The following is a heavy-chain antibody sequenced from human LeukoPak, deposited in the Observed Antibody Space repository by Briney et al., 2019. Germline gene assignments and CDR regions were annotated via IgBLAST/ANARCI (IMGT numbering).Heavy chain of an antibody. CDR2: IIPIFGTA. J-gene: IGHJ3*02. CDR1: GGTFSSYA. D-gene: IGHD2-2*01. Sequence: SVKVSCKASGGTFSSYAISWVRQAPGQGLEWMGGIIPIFGTANYAQEFQGRVTITTDESTSTAYMELSSLRSEDTAVYYCARNLGYCSSTSCLHFDAFDIWGQGTMVTVSS. CDR3: ARNLGYCSSTSCLHFDAFDI. V-gene: IGHV1-69*05.